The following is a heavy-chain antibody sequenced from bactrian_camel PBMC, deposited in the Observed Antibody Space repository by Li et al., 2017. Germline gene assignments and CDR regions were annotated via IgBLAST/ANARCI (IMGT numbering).Heavy chain of an antibody. J-gene: IGHJ4*01. CDR1: GNTYSSYC. Sequence: HVQLVESGGGSVQAGGSLRLSCAASGNTYSSYCLGWFRQAPGKEREFVSAIERDGTTSYADSVKGRFTISQDNAKNTVYLQMNNLSPEDTAMYYCAADRFNLQLSRYYTNWGRGTQVTVS. D-gene: IGHD2*01. CDR2: IERDGTT. V-gene: IGHV3S53*01. CDR3: AADRFNLQLSRYYTN.